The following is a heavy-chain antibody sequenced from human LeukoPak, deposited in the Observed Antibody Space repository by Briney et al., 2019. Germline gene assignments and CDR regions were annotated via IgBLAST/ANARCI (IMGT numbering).Heavy chain of an antibody. CDR3: ARTDWYFDL. J-gene: IGHJ2*01. V-gene: IGHV3-74*01. Sequence: GGSLRLSCAASGSTFRTYRMHWVRQAPGKGLVWVSRISGDGTSTNYADSVKGRFTISRDNAKNTLYLQMNSLRAEDTAVYYCARTDWYFDLWGRGTLVTVSS. CDR2: ISGDGTST. CDR1: GSTFRTYR. D-gene: IGHD2-21*02.